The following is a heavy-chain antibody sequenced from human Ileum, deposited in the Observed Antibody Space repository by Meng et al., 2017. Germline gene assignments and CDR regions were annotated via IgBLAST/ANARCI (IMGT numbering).Heavy chain of an antibody. CDR3: ARGVNAGVDY. J-gene: IGHJ4*02. CDR1: GYNFSSFH. V-gene: IGHV1-8*01. Sequence: VQLVQLGAEVKTLGALVKVSGKASGYNFSSFHINGVRQATGQGPEWMGWMSPENGNTAYAQKFQGRVTMTRETSVSTAYMELSGLTSDDSGVYYCARGVNAGVDYWGQGTLVTVSS. D-gene: IGHD7-27*01. CDR2: MSPENGNT.